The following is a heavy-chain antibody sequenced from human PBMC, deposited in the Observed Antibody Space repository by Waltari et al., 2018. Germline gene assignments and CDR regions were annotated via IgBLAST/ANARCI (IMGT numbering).Heavy chain of an antibody. Sequence: EIRLLQSGAEVKKPGATVKISCKASGNSLSDNYIHWVQQVPGKGLEWIGRSDPEDGETIDAGKFEDRVTLTADLATETAYLELSRLSSDDTATYYCARRSGHCDGTTCSAGWFDPWGQGTLVKVSS. CDR2: SDPEDGET. CDR1: GNSLSDNY. D-gene: IGHD2-2*01. V-gene: IGHV1-69-2*01. CDR3: ARRSGHCDGTTCSAGWFDP. J-gene: IGHJ5*02.